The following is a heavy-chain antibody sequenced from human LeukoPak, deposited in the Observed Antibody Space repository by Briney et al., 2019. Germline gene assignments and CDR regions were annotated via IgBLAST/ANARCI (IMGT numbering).Heavy chain of an antibody. J-gene: IGHJ4*02. D-gene: IGHD4-17*01. CDR1: GFTFSSYS. CDR2: ISSSSSYI. V-gene: IGHV3-21*01. Sequence: GGSLRLSCAASGFTFSSYSMNWVRQAPGKGLEWVSSISSSSSYIYYADSVKGRFTISRDNAKNSLYLQMNSLRAEDTAVYYCARGRRHVPGKGHGDPFDYWGQGTLVTVSS. CDR3: ARGRRHVPGKGHGDPFDY.